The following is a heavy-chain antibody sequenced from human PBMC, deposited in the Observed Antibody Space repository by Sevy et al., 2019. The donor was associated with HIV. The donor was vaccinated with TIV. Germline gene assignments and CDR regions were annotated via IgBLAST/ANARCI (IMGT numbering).Heavy chain of an antibody. D-gene: IGHD2-15*01. CDR1: GYTFTGYY. V-gene: IGHV1-2*02. CDR3: AKERVYCSGGTCKPGGWFDP. J-gene: IGHJ5*02. CDR2: INPNSGGT. Sequence: ASVKVSCKASGYTFTGYYMHWVRQAPGQGLEWMGWINPNSGGTKYAQKFQGRVTMTTDTSISTAYMELSRLRSDDTAVYYCAKERVYCSGGTCKPGGWFDPWGQGTLVTVSS.